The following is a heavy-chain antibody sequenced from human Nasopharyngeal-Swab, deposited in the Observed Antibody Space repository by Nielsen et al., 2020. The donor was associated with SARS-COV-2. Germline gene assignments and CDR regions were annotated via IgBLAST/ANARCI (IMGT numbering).Heavy chain of an antibody. J-gene: IGHJ6*02. Sequence: GGSLRLSCAASGFTFSSYWMSWVRQAPGKGLEWVANIKQDGSEKYYVDSVKGRFTISRDNAKNSLYLQMNSLRAEDTAVYCCARDESYYYYYGMDVWGQGTTVTVSS. CDR2: IKQDGSEK. CDR1: GFTFSSYW. CDR3: ARDESYYYYYGMDV. V-gene: IGHV3-7*01.